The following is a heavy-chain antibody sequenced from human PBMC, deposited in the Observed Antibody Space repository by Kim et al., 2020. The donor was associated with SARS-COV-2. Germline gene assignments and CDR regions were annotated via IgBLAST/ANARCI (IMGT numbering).Heavy chain of an antibody. CDR2: IKQDGSEK. CDR1: GFTFSSYW. Sequence: GGSLRLSCAASGFTFSSYWMSWVRQAPGKGLEWVANIKQDGSEKYYVDSVKGRFTISRDNAKNSLYLQMNSLRAEDTAVYYCARESSSWYGAFDYWGQGTLVTVSS. J-gene: IGHJ4*02. V-gene: IGHV3-7*01. D-gene: IGHD6-13*01. CDR3: ARESSSWYGAFDY.